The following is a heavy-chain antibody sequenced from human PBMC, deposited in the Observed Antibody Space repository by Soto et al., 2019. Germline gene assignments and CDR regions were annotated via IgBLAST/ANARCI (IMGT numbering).Heavy chain of an antibody. J-gene: IGHJ4*02. D-gene: IGHD3-16*01. CDR1: GFTFTNAW. Sequence: EVQLVESGGGLVKPGGSLRLSCAASGFTFTNAWMNWVRQAPGKGLEWVARIKSKSEGGATDCATHVKDRCTISRNDSESTVYLQMNSLKTEDTAVYYCTTDVVMISFGGLRDYWGKGTLVTVSS. V-gene: IGHV3-15*07. CDR3: TTDVVMISFGGLRDY. CDR2: IKSKSEGGAT.